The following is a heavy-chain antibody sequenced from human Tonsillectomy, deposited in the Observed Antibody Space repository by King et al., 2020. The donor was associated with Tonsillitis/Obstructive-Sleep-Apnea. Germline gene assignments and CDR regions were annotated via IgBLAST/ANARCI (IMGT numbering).Heavy chain of an antibody. Sequence: VQLQQWGAGLLKPSETLSLTCAVYGGSFSGYYWSWLRQPPGKGLEWIGEINHSGSTNYNPSLKSRVTISVDTSKNQFSLKLSSVTAADTAVYYCARGGSGVPAISYYYYYMDVWGKGTTVTVSS. V-gene: IGHV4-34*01. J-gene: IGHJ6*03. D-gene: IGHD3-10*01. CDR2: INHSGST. CDR1: GGSFSGYY. CDR3: ARGGSGVPAISYYYYYMDV.